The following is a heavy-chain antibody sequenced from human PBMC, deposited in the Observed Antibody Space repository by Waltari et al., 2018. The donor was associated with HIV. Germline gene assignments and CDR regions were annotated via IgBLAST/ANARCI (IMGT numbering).Heavy chain of an antibody. V-gene: IGHV1-69*01. CDR1: GGTFSSYA. J-gene: IGHJ6*02. CDR2: IIPIFGTA. D-gene: IGHD1-26*01. CDR3: ARESEGGSSPHWYYGMDV. Sequence: QVQLVQSGAEVKKPGSSVKVSCKASGGTFSSYAISWVRQAPGPGLEWMAGIIPIFGTANYAQKSQGRVTITADESTSTAYMELSSLRSEDTAVYYCARESEGGSSPHWYYGMDVWGQGTTVTVSS.